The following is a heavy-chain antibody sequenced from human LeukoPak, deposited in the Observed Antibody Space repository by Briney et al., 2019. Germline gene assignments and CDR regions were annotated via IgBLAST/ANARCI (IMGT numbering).Heavy chain of an antibody. CDR2: INHSGST. D-gene: IGHD3-22*01. Sequence: SETLSLTCAVYGGSFSGYYWSWIRQPPGKGLEWIGEINHSGSTNYNPSLKSRVTISVDTSKNQFSLKLSSVTAADTAVYYCARDAGITMIVADYWGQGTLVTVSS. CDR3: ARDAGITMIVADY. CDR1: GGSFSGYY. J-gene: IGHJ4*02. V-gene: IGHV4-34*01.